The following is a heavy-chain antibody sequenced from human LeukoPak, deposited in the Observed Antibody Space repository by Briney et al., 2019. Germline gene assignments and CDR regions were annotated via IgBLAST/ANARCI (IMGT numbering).Heavy chain of an antibody. D-gene: IGHD3-22*01. CDR2: IAPSDSYT. Sequence: GESLKISCKVSGYRFPSYWITWVRQVPGKGLEWMGRIAPSDSYTNYNPSFEGHVTMSVEKSITTVYLQWSSLKASDTAMYYCVRRPPGVYDTTQNWFDPWGQGTLVTVSS. CDR1: GYRFPSYW. CDR3: VRRPPGVYDTTQNWFDP. J-gene: IGHJ5*02. V-gene: IGHV5-10-1*01.